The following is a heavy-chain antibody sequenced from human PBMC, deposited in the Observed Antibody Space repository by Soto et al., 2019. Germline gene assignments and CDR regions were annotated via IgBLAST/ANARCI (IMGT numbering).Heavy chain of an antibody. CDR3: ARKNGVLDAFDI. Sequence: SETLSLTCAVYGGSFSGYYWSWIRQPPGKGLEWIGEINHSGSTNYNPSLKSRVTISVDTSKNQFSLKLSSVTAVDTAVYYCARKNGVLDAFDIWGQGTMVTVSS. J-gene: IGHJ3*02. CDR1: GGSFSGYY. V-gene: IGHV4-34*01. D-gene: IGHD4-17*01. CDR2: INHSGST.